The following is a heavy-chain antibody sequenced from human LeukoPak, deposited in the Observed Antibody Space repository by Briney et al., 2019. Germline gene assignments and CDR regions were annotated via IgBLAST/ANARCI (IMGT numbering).Heavy chain of an antibody. D-gene: IGHD1-1*01. Sequence: VASVKVSCKASGGTFSSYAISWVRQAPGQGLEWMGGIIPIFGTANYAQKFQGRVMITADESTSTAYMELSSLRSEDTAVYYCARTAGTTISSGFDYWGQGTLVTVSS. J-gene: IGHJ4*02. V-gene: IGHV1-69*13. CDR1: GGTFSSYA. CDR2: IIPIFGTA. CDR3: ARTAGTTISSGFDY.